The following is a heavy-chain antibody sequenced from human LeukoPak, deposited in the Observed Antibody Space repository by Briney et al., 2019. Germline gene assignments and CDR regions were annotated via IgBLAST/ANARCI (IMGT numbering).Heavy chain of an antibody. CDR2: IYTSGST. D-gene: IGHD3-22*01. Sequence: SETLSLTCTVSGGSISSGSYYWSWIRQPAGKGLEWIGRIYTSGSTNYNPSLKSRVTMSVDTSKNQFSLKLSSVTAADTAVYYCARNWYYYDSSGYVEVVEAFDIWGQGTMVTVSS. CDR1: GGSISSGSYY. CDR3: ARNWYYYDSSGYVEVVEAFDI. J-gene: IGHJ3*02. V-gene: IGHV4-61*02.